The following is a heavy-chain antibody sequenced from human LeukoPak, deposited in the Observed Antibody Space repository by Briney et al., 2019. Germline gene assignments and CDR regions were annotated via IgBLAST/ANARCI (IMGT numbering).Heavy chain of an antibody. J-gene: IGHJ3*02. CDR1: VYTFTAYY. V-gene: IGHV1-46*03. D-gene: IGHD5-12*01. CDR3: ARGYSGYDYDAFDI. Sequence: ASVNVSCKSSVYTFTAYYMHWVRQAPGQGLEWMGIINPSGGSTSYAQKFQGRVTMTRDTSTNTVYMELSSLRSEDTAVYYCARGYSGYDYDAFDIWGQGTMVTVSS. CDR2: INPSGGST.